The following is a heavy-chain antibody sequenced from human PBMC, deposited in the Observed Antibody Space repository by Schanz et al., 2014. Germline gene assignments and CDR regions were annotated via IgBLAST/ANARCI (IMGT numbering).Heavy chain of an antibody. J-gene: IGHJ3*02. CDR2: IGNGGVTI. Sequence: EVQLLESGGGLVQPGGSLRLSCAASGFTFSSYALHWIRQPPGRGLEWVSYIGNGGVTIYYADSVKGRFTISRDNAKSSLYLQMNSLRAEDTAVYYCAKSDAFDIWGQGTLVTVSS. V-gene: IGHV3-48*03. CDR3: AKSDAFDI. CDR1: GFTFSSYA.